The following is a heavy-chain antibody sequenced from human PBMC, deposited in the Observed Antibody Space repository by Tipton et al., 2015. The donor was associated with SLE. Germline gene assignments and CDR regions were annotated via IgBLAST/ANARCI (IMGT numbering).Heavy chain of an antibody. V-gene: IGHV3-21*01. CDR2: ISSSSSYI. D-gene: IGHD2-15*01. CDR3: ARVRVAATDYFDY. Sequence: SLRLSCAASGFTFSSYSMNWVRQAPGKGLEWVSSISSSSSYIYYADSVKGRFTISRDNAKNSLYLQMNSLRAEDTAVYYCARVRVAATDYFDYWGQGTLVTVSS. J-gene: IGHJ4*02. CDR1: GFTFSSYS.